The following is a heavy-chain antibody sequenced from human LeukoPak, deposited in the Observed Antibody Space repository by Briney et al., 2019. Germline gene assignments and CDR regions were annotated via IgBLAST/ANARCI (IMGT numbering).Heavy chain of an antibody. CDR1: GFTFSNYE. J-gene: IGHJ6*03. D-gene: IGHD5-18*01. Sequence: GGSLRLSCAASGFTFSNYEMNWVRQAPGKGLEWVSYISSSGSTIYYADSAKGRFTISRDNAKNSLYLQMNSLRADDTAVYYCARMNTAMVNGLNYYYYMDVWGKGTTVTISS. CDR3: ARMNTAMVNGLNYYYYMDV. V-gene: IGHV3-48*03. CDR2: ISSSGSTI.